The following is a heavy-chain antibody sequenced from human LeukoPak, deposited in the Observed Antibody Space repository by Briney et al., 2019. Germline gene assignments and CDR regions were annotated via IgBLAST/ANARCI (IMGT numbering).Heavy chain of an antibody. J-gene: IGHJ5*02. CDR3: ARDMGPYDSVNWFDP. CDR1: GSTFTSYG. V-gene: IGHV1-18*01. CDR2: ISASNAHT. D-gene: IGHD3-22*01. Sequence: ASVPVSYLASGSTFTSYGKSWVRQAPGHGLACMGWISASNAHTHYAQTLQGRVTMTKDTSTSTAYMELRSLRSDDTAVYYCARDMGPYDSVNWFDPWGQGTLVTVSS.